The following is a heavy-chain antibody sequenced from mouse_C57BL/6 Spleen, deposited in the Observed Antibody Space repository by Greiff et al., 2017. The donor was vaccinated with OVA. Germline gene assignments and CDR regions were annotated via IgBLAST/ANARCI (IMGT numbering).Heavy chain of an antibody. J-gene: IGHJ3*01. CDR2: INPSNGGT. CDR3: ARGITTVPGFAY. V-gene: IGHV1-53*01. D-gene: IGHD1-1*01. CDR1: GYTFTSYW. Sequence: QVQLKQPGTELVKPGASVKLSCKASGYTFTSYWMHWVKQRPGQGLEWIGNINPSNGGTNYNEKFKSKATLTVDKSSSTAYMQLSSLTSEDSAVYYCARGITTVPGFAYWGQGTLVTVSA.